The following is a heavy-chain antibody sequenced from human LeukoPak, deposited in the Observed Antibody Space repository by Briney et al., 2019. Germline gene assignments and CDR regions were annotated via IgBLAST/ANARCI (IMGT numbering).Heavy chain of an antibody. CDR3: ARGGDDYVWGSPNWFDP. D-gene: IGHD3-16*01. Sequence: SETLSLTCTVSGGSISSYYWSWIRQPPGKGLEWIGYIYYSGSTNYNPSLKSRVTISVDTSKNQFSLKLSSVTAADTAVYYCARGGDDYVWGSPNWFDPWGQGTLVTVSS. CDR1: GGSISSYY. V-gene: IGHV4-59*01. J-gene: IGHJ5*02. CDR2: IYYSGST.